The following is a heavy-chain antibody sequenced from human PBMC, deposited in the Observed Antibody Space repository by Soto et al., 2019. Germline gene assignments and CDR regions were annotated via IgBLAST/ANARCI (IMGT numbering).Heavy chain of an antibody. D-gene: IGHD3-10*01. CDR1: GYTFTSYG. CDR2: ISAYNGNT. V-gene: IGHV1-18*01. CDR3: SRVGALLWFGESTLYYYYGMDV. J-gene: IGHJ6*02. Sequence: QVQLVQSGAEVKKPGASVKVSCKASGYTFTSYGISWVRQAPGQGLEWMGWISAYNGNTNYAQKLQGGVTVTTDTSTSTAYMELRSLRSDDTAVYYCSRVGALLWFGESTLYYYYGMDVWGQGTTVTVSS.